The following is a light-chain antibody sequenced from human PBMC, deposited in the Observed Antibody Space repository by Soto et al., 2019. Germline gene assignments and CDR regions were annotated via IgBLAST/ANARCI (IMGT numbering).Light chain of an antibody. CDR2: EVS. Sequence: QSALTQPASVSGSPGQSITISCTGTSSDVGGYNYVSWYQQHPGKAPKLMIYEVSNQPSGVSNRFSGSKSGNTASPTISGLQAEDEADYYCSSYTSSSTPVVFGGGTKLTVL. V-gene: IGLV2-14*01. CDR3: SSYTSSSTPVV. CDR1: SSDVGGYNY. J-gene: IGLJ2*01.